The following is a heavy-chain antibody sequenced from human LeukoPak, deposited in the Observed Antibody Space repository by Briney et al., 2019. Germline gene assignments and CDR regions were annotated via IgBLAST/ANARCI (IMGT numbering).Heavy chain of an antibody. V-gene: IGHV4-59*01. CDR1: GGGISSYY. J-gene: IGHJ4*02. D-gene: IGHD2-15*01. CDR3: ARYCTGGSCYGSKFDC. Sequence: SETLSLTCSVSGGGISSYYWSWIRQPPGEGLQWIGHIYYTGSTTYNPSLESRVTISLNTSKNQFSLKLSSVTAADTAVYYCARYCTGGSCYGSKFDCWGRGTLVTVSS. CDR2: IYYTGST.